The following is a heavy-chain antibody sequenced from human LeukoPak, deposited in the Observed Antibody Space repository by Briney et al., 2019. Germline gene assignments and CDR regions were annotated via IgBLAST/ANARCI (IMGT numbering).Heavy chain of an antibody. CDR2: IYYSGSS. CDR1: GGSISSYY. D-gene: IGHD1-26*01. CDR3: ARVGIYLVYYDAFDI. Sequence: KPSETLSLTCTVSGGSISSYYWTWIRQPPGKGLEWIGYIYYSGSSNYNPSLKSRVTISVDTSKNQFSLKLSSVTAADTAVYYCARVGIYLVYYDAFDIWGQGTMVTVSS. J-gene: IGHJ3*02. V-gene: IGHV4-59*01.